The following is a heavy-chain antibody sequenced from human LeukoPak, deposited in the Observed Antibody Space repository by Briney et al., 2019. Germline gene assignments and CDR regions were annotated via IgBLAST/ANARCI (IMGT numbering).Heavy chain of an antibody. CDR2: IYSGGST. CDR1: GFTFSTYS. D-gene: IGHD6-13*01. J-gene: IGHJ4*02. V-gene: IGHV3-53*01. CDR3: ARYSSSWCSPFDY. Sequence: GGSLRLSCAASGFTFSTYSMNWVRQAPGKGLEWVSVIYSGGSTYYADSVKGRFTISRDNSKNTLYLQMNNLRAEDTAVYYCARYSSSWCSPFDYWGQGTLVTVSS.